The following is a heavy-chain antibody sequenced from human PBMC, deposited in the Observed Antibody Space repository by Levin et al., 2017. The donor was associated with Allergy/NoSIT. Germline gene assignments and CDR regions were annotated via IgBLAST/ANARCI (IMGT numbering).Heavy chain of an antibody. D-gene: IGHD3-22*01. J-gene: IGHJ6*02. Sequence: TGGSLRLSCAASGFTFSSYAMHWVRQAPGKGLEWVAVISYDGSNKYYADSVKDRFTISRDNSKNTLYLQMNSLRAEDTAVYYCAKTHYYYDSSGYYSWTYYYYYGMDVWGQGTTVTVSS. V-gene: IGHV3-30-3*02. CDR3: AKTHYYYDSSGYYSWTYYYYYGMDV. CDR2: ISYDGSNK. CDR1: GFTFSSYA.